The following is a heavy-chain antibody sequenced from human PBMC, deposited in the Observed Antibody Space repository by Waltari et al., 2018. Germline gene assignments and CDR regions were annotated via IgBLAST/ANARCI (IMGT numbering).Heavy chain of an antibody. CDR3: ARVLNFSTSSLGSHYGSMDV. D-gene: IGHD1-26*01. CDR1: GGAFSNFA. V-gene: IGHV1-69*10. J-gene: IGHJ6*04. CDR2: ISPILGIA. Sequence: QVQLVKSGHEVKKPGSSVKVSCKTSGGAFSNFAISWVRQAPGQGLEWMGGISPILGIANYRQRFQGRVAMTADKYTSTAYMELSSLRSDDTAIYYCARVLNFSTSSLGSHYGSMDVWGKGTTVTVSP.